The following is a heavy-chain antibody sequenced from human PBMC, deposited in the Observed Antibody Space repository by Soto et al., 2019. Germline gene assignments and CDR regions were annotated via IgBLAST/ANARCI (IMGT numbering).Heavy chain of an antibody. J-gene: IGHJ4*02. CDR2: IYYSGST. CDR3: ASSSRHYYDSSGYYRD. D-gene: IGHD3-22*01. CDR1: GGSISSSSYY. Sequence: SETLSLTCTVSGGSISSSSYYWGWIRQPPGKGLEWIGSIYYSGSTYYNPSLKSRVTISVDTSKNQFSLKLSSVTAADTAVYYCASSSRHYYDSSGYYRDWGQGTLVTVSS. V-gene: IGHV4-39*01.